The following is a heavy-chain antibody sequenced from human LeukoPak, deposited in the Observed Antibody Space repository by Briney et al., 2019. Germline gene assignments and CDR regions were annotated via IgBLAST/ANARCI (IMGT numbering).Heavy chain of an antibody. V-gene: IGHV4-39*01. CDR3: TRTKDGYFQN. CDR2: IYYSGST. J-gene: IGHJ1*01. CDR1: GGSISSSSYY. Sequence: TSETLSLTCTVSGGSISSSSYYWGWIRQPPGKGLEWIGSIYYSGSTYYNPSLKSRVTISVDTSKNQFSLKLSSVTAADTAVYYCTRTKDGYFQNWGQGTLVSVSS.